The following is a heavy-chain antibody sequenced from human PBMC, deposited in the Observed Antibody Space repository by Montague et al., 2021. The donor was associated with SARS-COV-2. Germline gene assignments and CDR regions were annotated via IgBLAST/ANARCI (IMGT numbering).Heavy chain of an antibody. CDR2: ISHSGST. J-gene: IGHJ4*02. CDR1: GGSISSGNW. V-gene: IGHV4-4*02. CDR3: ARFFSSWTD. D-gene: IGHD6-13*01. Sequence: SETLSLTCAVSGGSISSGNWWSWVRQPPGKGLEWIGEISHSGSTNYNPSLKSRVTISLDKSKNQFSLNLSSATAADTAVYYCARFFSSWTDWGQGTLVTVSS.